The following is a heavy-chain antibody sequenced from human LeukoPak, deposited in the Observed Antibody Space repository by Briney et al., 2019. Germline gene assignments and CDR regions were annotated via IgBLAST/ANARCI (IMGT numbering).Heavy chain of an antibody. Sequence: GALRLSCAASGFTFSSYSMNWVRQAPGKGLEWVSSISSSCYIYYADSVKGRFTISRDNAKNSLYLQMNSLRAEDTAVYYCARDDIVALFDYWGQGTLVTVSS. D-gene: IGHD5-12*01. CDR2: ISSSCYI. CDR1: GFTFSSYS. CDR3: ARDDIVALFDY. J-gene: IGHJ4*02. V-gene: IGHV3-21*01.